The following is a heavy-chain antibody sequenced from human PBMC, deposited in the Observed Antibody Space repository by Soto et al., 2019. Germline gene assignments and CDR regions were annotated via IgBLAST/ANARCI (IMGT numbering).Heavy chain of an antibody. CDR2: ISGSGGSP. J-gene: IGHJ4*02. V-gene: IGHV3-23*01. CDR1: GFTXSKYA. D-gene: IGHD6-19*01. Sequence: GGSLRLSCAASGFTXSKYAMNWVRQAPGKGLEWVSTISGSGGSPYYADSVKGRFTISRDNSKNTLYLQMNSLRAGDSAIYYCAKEGTSGLYYFDYWGQGTLVTVSS. CDR3: AKEGTSGLYYFDY.